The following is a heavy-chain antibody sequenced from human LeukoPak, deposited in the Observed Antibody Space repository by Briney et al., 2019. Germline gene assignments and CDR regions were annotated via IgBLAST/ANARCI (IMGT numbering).Heavy chain of an antibody. V-gene: IGHV1-8*01. J-gene: IGHJ6*02. CDR2: MNPNSGNT. CDR3: ARAPGRSYGYYYYGMDV. Sequence: ASVKVSCKASGYTFTSYDINWVRQATGQGLEWMGWMNPNSGNTGYAQKFQGRVTMARNTSISTAYMELSSLRSEDTAVYYCARAPGRSYGYYYYGMDVWGQGTTVTVSS. D-gene: IGHD5-18*01. CDR1: GYTFTSYD.